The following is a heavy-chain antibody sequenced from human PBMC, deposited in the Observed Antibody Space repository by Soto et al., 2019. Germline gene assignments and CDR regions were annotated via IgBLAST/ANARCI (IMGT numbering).Heavy chain of an antibody. J-gene: IGHJ5*02. CDR2: IFSNDEK. V-gene: IGHV2-26*01. Sequence: QVTLKESGPVLVKPTETLTLTCTVSGFSLSNARMGVSWIRQPPGKALEWLAHIFSNDEKSYSTSLKSRLTNXKXTXXSQVVLTMTNMDPVDTATYYCARIKDSSGYYWFDPWGQGTLVTVSS. D-gene: IGHD3-22*01. CDR3: ARIKDSSGYYWFDP. CDR1: GFSLSNARMG.